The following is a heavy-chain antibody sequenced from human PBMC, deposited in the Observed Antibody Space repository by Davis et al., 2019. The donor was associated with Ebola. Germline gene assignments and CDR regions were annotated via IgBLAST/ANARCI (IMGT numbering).Heavy chain of an antibody. CDR3: AREQLTGYCDY. Sequence: PSETLSLTCTVSGGSISSHYWSWIRQPPGKGLEWIGYIYYSGSTNYNPSLKSRVTISVDTSKNQFSLKLSSVTAADTAVYYCAREQLTGYCDYWGQGTLVTVSS. J-gene: IGHJ4*02. CDR2: IYYSGST. V-gene: IGHV4-59*11. D-gene: IGHD3-9*01. CDR1: GGSISSHY.